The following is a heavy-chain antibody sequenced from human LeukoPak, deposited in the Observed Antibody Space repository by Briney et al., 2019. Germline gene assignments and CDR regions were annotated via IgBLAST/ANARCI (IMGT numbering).Heavy chain of an antibody. CDR2: ISSSSYI. D-gene: IGHD2-2*01. Sequence: GGSLRLSCAASGFTFSSYSMNWVRQAPGKGLEWVSSISSSSYIYYADSVKGRFTISRDNAKNSLYLQMNSLRAEDTAVYYCARGPSGKYQLLPNWFDPWGQGTLVTVSS. CDR3: ARGPSGKYQLLPNWFDP. CDR1: GFTFSSYS. V-gene: IGHV3-21*01. J-gene: IGHJ5*02.